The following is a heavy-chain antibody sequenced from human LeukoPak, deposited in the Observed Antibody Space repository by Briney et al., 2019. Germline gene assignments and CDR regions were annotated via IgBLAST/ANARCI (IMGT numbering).Heavy chain of an antibody. J-gene: IGHJ6*02. Sequence: SETLSLTCTVSGGSISSSSYYWGWIRQPPGKGLEWIGSIYYSGGTYYNPSLKSRVTISVDTSKNQFSLKLSSVTAADTAVYYCARFSSSDQYYLGMDVWGQGATVTVSS. CDR1: GGSISSSSYY. V-gene: IGHV4-39*01. CDR3: ARFSSSDQYYLGMDV. CDR2: IYYSGGT. D-gene: IGHD6-13*01.